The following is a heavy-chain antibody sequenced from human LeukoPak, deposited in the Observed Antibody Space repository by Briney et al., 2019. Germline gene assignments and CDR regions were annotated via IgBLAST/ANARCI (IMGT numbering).Heavy chain of an antibody. CDR2: IYYSGST. D-gene: IGHD6-19*01. Sequence: PSETLSLTCTVSGGSISSYYWSWIRQPPGKGLEWIGYIYYSGSTNYNPSLRSRVTISVDTSKNQFSLKLSSVTAADMAVYYCARGGRYSSGWYLYWGQGTLVTVSS. CDR1: GGSISSYY. V-gene: IGHV4-59*01. CDR3: ARGGRYSSGWYLY. J-gene: IGHJ4*02.